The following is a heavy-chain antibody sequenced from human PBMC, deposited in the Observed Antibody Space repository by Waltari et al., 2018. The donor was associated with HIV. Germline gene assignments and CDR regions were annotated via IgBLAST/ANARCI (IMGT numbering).Heavy chain of an antibody. V-gene: IGHV4-61*02. CDR1: GGSISSGSSY. D-gene: IGHD1-26*01. CDR3: ARGGGELLLEDY. Sequence: QVQLQESGPGLVKPSQTLSLTCTVSGGSISSGSSYWSWIRQPAGKGLEWIGRIYTSGSTNYNPSLKSRVTISVDTSKNQFSLKLSSVTAADTAVYYCARGGGELLLEDYWGQGTLVTVSS. CDR2: IYTSGST. J-gene: IGHJ4*02.